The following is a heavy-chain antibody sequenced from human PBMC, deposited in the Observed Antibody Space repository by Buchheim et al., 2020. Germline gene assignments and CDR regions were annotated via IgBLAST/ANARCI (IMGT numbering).Heavy chain of an antibody. J-gene: IGHJ4*02. D-gene: IGHD3-22*01. Sequence: QLQLQESGPGLVKPSETMSLTCSVSDASDISGNYYWGWMRQPPGKGLEWIGSIHYTGVTYYNPSLKSRVTISGDKSKKQFSLNVRSVTAADKAMYYWVGQHAEDTSGYPADYWGQGTL. V-gene: IGHV4-39*01. CDR3: VGQHAEDTSGYPADY. CDR1: DASDISGNYY. CDR2: IHYTGVT.